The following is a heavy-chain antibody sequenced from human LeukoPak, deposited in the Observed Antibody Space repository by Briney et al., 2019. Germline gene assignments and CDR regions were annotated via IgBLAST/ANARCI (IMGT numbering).Heavy chain of an antibody. CDR1: GGSISSGGYY. CDR2: IYYSGST. Sequence: KASETLSLTCTVSGGSISSGGYYWSWIRQPPGKGLEWIGYIYYSGSTNYNPSLKSRVTISVDTSKNQFSLKLSSVTAADTAVYFCARGYSYGYSNWGQGTLVTVSS. D-gene: IGHD5-18*01. CDR3: ARGYSYGYSN. J-gene: IGHJ4*02. V-gene: IGHV4-61*08.